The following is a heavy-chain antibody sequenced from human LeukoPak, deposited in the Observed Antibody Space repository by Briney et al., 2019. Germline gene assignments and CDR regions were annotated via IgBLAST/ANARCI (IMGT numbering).Heavy chain of an antibody. CDR1: GFTFSSYA. V-gene: IGHV3-23*01. J-gene: IGHJ4*02. CDR3: AKEREQWLVLGVVVY. Sequence: PGGSLRLSCAASGFTFSSYAMSWVRQAPGKGLEWVLAISGSGGSTYYADSVKGRFTISRDNSKNTLYLQMNSLRAEDTAVYYCAKEREQWLVLGVVVYWGQGTLVTVSS. D-gene: IGHD6-19*01. CDR2: ISGSGGST.